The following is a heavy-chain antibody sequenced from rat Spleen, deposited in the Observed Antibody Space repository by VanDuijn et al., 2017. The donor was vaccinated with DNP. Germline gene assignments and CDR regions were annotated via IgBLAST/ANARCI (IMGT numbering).Heavy chain of an antibody. CDR2: INTGSRGT. D-gene: IGHD1-11*01. CDR1: DYTFTSYY. CDR3: ARWRGFNYGGWFAY. V-gene: IGHV1-43*01. Sequence: QVQLQQSGGELAKPGSSVKISCKASDYTFTSYYISWIKQTTGQGLECIGYINTGSRGTHYNEKFKGKATLTVDKSSSTAFMQLSSLTPDDSAVYYCARWRGFNYGGWFAYWGHGTLVTVSS. J-gene: IGHJ3*01.